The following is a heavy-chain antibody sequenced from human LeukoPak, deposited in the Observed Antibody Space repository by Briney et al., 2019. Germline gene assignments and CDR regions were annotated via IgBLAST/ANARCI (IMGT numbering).Heavy chain of an antibody. CDR3: ARGFLWFGELFGFDP. Sequence: GGSLRLSCAASGFTVSSNYMSWVRQAPGKGLEWVSVIYSGGSTYYADSVKGRFTISRDNSKNTLYLQMNSLRAEDTAVYYCARGFLWFGELFGFDPWGQGTLVTVSS. CDR2: IYSGGST. CDR1: GFTVSSNY. V-gene: IGHV3-66*01. J-gene: IGHJ5*02. D-gene: IGHD3-10*01.